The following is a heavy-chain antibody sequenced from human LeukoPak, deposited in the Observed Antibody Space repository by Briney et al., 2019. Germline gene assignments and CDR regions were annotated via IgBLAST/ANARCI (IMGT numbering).Heavy chain of an antibody. D-gene: IGHD3-10*01. Sequence: GGSLRLSCAASGFSFATYGISWVRQAPGKGLEWVSVAGESIHTTHYADSVKGRSIISRDNSKNTVHLQMNSLRAEDTAVYYCAKDSFIVVRGVVSGDGFAVWGQGTMVTVSS. CDR2: AGESIHTT. V-gene: IGHV3-23*01. J-gene: IGHJ3*01. CDR3: AKDSFIVVRGVVSGDGFAV. CDR1: GFSFATYG.